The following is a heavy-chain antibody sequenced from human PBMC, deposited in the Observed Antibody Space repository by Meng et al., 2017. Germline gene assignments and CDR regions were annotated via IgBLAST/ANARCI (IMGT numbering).Heavy chain of an antibody. CDR1: GYSFTSYW. J-gene: IGHJ6*02. D-gene: IGHD5-24*01. CDR3: ARCGEEMATITGYYYYGMDV. CDR2: IYPGDSDT. Sequence: KVSCKGSGYSFTSYWIGWVCQMPGKGLEWMGIIYPGDSDTRYSPSFQGQVTISADKSISTAYLQWSSLKASDTAMYYCARCGEEMATITGYYYYGMDVWGQGTTVTVSS. V-gene: IGHV5-51*01.